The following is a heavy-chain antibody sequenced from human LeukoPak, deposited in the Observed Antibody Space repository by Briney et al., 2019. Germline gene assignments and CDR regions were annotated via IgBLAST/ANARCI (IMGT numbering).Heavy chain of an antibody. D-gene: IGHD6-19*01. CDR2: IYYSGST. J-gene: IGHJ3*02. Sequence: PSETLSLTCTVSGGSISSYYWSWIRQPPGKGLEWIGYIYYSGSTNYNPSLKSRATISVDTSKNQFSLKLSSVTAADTAVYYCVAVAGTDAFDIWGQGTMVTVSS. CDR3: VAVAGTDAFDI. V-gene: IGHV4-59*01. CDR1: GGSISSYY.